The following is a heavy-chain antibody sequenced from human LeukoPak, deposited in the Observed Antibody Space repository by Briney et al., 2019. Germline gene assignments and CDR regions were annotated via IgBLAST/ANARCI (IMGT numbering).Heavy chain of an antibody. V-gene: IGHV3-30*02. J-gene: IGHJ4*02. Sequence: GGSLRLSCAASGFTFSSYGMHWVRQAPGKGLEWVAFIRYDGSNKYYADSVKGRFTISRDNSKNTLYLQMNSLRAEDMAVYYCAREAGYSSSWYGGCFDYWGQGTLVTVSS. D-gene: IGHD6-13*01. CDR1: GFTFSSYG. CDR2: IRYDGSNK. CDR3: AREAGYSSSWYGGCFDY.